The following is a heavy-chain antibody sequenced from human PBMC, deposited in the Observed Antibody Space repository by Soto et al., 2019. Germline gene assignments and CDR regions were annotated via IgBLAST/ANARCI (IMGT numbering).Heavy chain of an antibody. D-gene: IGHD6-6*01. J-gene: IGHJ6*02. CDR3: ASLSSIAARYYYGMDV. CDR1: GYTFTGYY. CDR2: INPNSGGT. V-gene: IGHV1-2*04. Sequence: ASVKVSCKASGYTFTGYYMHWVRQAPGQGLEWMGWINPNSGGTNYAQKFQGWVTMTRDTSISTAYMELSRLRSDDTAVYYCASLSSIAARYYYGMDVWGRGTTVTVS.